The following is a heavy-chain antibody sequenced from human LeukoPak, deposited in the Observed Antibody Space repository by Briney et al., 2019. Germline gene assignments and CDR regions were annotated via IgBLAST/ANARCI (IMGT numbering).Heavy chain of an antibody. D-gene: IGHD3-10*01. CDR2: INLSGST. Sequence: SETLSLTCAIYGGSFSGYYWSWIRQPPGKGLEWIGEINLSGSTNYNPSLKSRVTISVDTSKNQFSLKLSSVTAADTAVYYCARGDSPLGELLYAEYYYYGMDVWGQGTTVTVSS. V-gene: IGHV4-34*01. J-gene: IGHJ6*02. CDR3: ARGDSPLGELLYAEYYYYGMDV. CDR1: GGSFSGYY.